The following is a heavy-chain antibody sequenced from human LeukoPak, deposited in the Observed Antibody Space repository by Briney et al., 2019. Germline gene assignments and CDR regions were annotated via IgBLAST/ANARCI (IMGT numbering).Heavy chain of an antibody. J-gene: IGHJ6*03. CDR2: INPNSGGT. D-gene: IGHD6-13*01. CDR3: ATGYSSSWYRYYYYMDV. Sequence: ASVKVSCKASGYTFTGYYMHWVRQAPGQGLEWMGWINPNSGGTNYAQKFQGTVTMTRDTSISTAYMEPSRLRSDDTAVYYCATGYSSSWYRYYYYMDVWGKGTTVTVSS. V-gene: IGHV1-2*02. CDR1: GYTFTGYY.